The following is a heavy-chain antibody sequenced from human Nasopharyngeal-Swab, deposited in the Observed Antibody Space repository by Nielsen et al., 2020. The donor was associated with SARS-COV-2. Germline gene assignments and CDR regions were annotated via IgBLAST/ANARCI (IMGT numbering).Heavy chain of an antibody. D-gene: IGHD2-15*01. V-gene: IGHV3-7*01. CDR3: VRGVGWFDP. CDR2: IKTDGSDR. J-gene: IGHJ5*02. CDR1: GFTFTNHW. Sequence: GESLKISCTASGFTFTNHWMSWVRQAPGKGLEWVANIKTDGSDRYYVDSVRGRFTISRDNAKNSVDLQMNSLRVEDTAVYHCVRGVGWFDPWCQGTLVTVSS.